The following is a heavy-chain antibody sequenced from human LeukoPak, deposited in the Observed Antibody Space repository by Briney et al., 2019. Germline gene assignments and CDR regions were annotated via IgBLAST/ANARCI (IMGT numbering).Heavy chain of an antibody. J-gene: IGHJ4*02. CDR3: AKDPNLSSGWWGNDY. V-gene: IGHV3-23*01. Sequence: GGSLRLSCAASGFTFSSYSMNWVRQATGKGLEWVSAIGAGGDTYYADSVKGRFTISRDNSKNTLYLQMNSLRAEDTAVYYCAKDPNLSSGWWGNDYWGQGTLVTVSS. CDR1: GFTFSSYS. CDR2: IGAGGDT. D-gene: IGHD6-19*01.